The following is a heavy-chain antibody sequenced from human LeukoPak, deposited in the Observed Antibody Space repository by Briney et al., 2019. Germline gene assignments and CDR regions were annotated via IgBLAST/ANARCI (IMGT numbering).Heavy chain of an antibody. V-gene: IGHV5-51*01. Sequence: GESLKISCKGSGYSFTSCWIGWVRQMPGKGLEWMGIIYPGDSDTRYSPSFQGQVTISADKSISTAYLQWSSLKASDTAMYYCARGRRNIAVAAPPDYWGQGTLVTVSS. J-gene: IGHJ4*02. CDR3: ARGRRNIAVAAPPDY. CDR1: GYSFTSCW. CDR2: IYPGDSDT. D-gene: IGHD6-19*01.